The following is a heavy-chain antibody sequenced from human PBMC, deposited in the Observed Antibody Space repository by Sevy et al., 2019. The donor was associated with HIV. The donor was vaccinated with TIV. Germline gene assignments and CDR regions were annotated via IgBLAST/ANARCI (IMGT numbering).Heavy chain of an antibody. J-gene: IGHJ4*02. CDR1: GFTLGDYT. D-gene: IGHD1-26*01. CDR3: ARGTTWSGIEDY. Sequence: GGSLRLSCVASGFTLGDYTMHWFRQAPGKGLEWVSGISWNGGTIAYADSVKGRFTVSRDDAKNSLSLQMNSLREADTAVYYCARGTTWSGIEDYWGPGTLVTVSS. CDR2: ISWNGGTI. V-gene: IGHV3-9*01.